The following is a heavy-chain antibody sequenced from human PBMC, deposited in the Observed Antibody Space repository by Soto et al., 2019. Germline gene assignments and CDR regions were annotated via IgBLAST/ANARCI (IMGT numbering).Heavy chain of an antibody. Sequence: SETLSLTCTVSGGSISSYYWSWIRHPAGKGLELIGRIYISGSTNYNTSLKSRVTMSVDTSKNQFSLNLSSVTAADTAVYYCARDYYGSGSYDNYYYYGMDVWGQGTTVTVSS. D-gene: IGHD3-10*01. V-gene: IGHV4-4*07. CDR2: IYISGST. J-gene: IGHJ6*02. CDR3: ARDYYGSGSYDNYYYYGMDV. CDR1: GGSISSYY.